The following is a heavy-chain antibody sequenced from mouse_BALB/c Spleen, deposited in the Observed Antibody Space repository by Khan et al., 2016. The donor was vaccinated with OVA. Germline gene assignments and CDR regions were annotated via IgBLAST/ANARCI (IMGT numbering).Heavy chain of an antibody. Sequence: DVKLVESGGVLVKPGGSLKLSCAASGFTFSTYGMSWVRQIPDKRLEWVATISSGGSYTYYPDSVKGRFTISRDNAKNTLYLQMNSLNSEATAMYYCARLAYYYNSEGFAYWGQGTLVTVSA. CDR2: ISSGGSYT. CDR3: ARLAYYYNSEGFAY. V-gene: IGHV5-6*02. J-gene: IGHJ3*01. CDR1: GFTFSTYG. D-gene: IGHD1-1*01.